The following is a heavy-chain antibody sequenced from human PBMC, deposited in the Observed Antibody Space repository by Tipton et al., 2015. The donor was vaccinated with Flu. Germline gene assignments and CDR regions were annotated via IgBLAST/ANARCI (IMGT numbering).Heavy chain of an antibody. CDR1: GFTFGSRG. J-gene: IGHJ6*02. CDR3: TKALRPGSIRPPLWDV. CDR2: ISYDGTNK. V-gene: IGHV3-30*18. Sequence: SLRLSCAASGFTFGSRGMHWVRQAPGKGLEWVAVISYDGTNKYYADSVKGRFTISRDNSKNTVNLQMNSLRVEDTAVFYCTKALRPGSIRPPLWDVWGQGTTVTVSS. D-gene: IGHD3-16*01.